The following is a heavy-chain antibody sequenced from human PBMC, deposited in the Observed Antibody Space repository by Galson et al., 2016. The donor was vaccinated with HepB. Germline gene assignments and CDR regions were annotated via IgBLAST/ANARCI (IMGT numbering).Heavy chain of an antibody. CDR1: GFTFRSYE. Sequence: SLRLSCAASGFTFRSYEMNWVRQAPGKGLEWVSYITNSGSTIYYADSVRGRFTASRDDSKGTLFLQMNSLTADDTAVYYCVQDRPYGTGWYGCSESWGQGTLVIVSS. CDR3: VQDRPYGTGWYGCSES. V-gene: IGHV3-48*03. D-gene: IGHD6-13*01. J-gene: IGHJ5*02. CDR2: ITNSGSTI.